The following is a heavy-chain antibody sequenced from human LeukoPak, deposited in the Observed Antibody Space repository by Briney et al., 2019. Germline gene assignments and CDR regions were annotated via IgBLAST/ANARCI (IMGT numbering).Heavy chain of an antibody. J-gene: IGHJ4*02. CDR1: GFTFGDYA. V-gene: IGHV3-23*01. D-gene: IGHD1-26*01. Sequence: GGSLRLSCTASGFTFGDYAMSWVRQAPGKGLEWVSSISDSAGSTYYAASVTGRFTISRDSSRTTLYLQVNSLRAEDTAVYYCAKQSAGVTTGYFDYWGQGTLVTVSS. CDR3: AKQSAGVTTGYFDY. CDR2: ISDSAGST.